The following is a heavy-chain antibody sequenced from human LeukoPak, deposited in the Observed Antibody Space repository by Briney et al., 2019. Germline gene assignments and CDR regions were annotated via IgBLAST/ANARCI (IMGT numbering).Heavy chain of an antibody. V-gene: IGHV3-48*04. D-gene: IGHD1-26*01. CDR3: ARDSAGAALIVGATALDY. CDR2: ISSSSSTI. CDR1: GFTFSSYS. Sequence: TGGSLRLSCAASGFTFSSYSMNWVRQAPGKGLEWVSYISSSSSTIYYADSVKGRFTISRDNAKNSLYLQMNSLRAEDTAVYYCARDSAGAALIVGATALDYWGQGTLVTVSS. J-gene: IGHJ4*02.